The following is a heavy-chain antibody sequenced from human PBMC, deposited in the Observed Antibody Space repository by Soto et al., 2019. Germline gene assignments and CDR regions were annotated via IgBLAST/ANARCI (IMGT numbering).Heavy chain of an antibody. CDR2: IYYSGST. Sequence: SETLSLTCTVSGGSISSYYWSWIRQPPGKGLEWIGYIYYSGSTNYNPSLKSRVTISVDTSKNQFSLKLTSVTAADTAVYYCARDKIPGLFDYWGQGTPVTVSS. J-gene: IGHJ4*02. V-gene: IGHV4-59*12. CDR1: GGSISSYY. D-gene: IGHD2-21*01. CDR3: ARDKIPGLFDY.